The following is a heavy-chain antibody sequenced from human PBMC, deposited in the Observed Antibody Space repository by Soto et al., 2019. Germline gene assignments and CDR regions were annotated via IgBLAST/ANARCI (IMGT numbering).Heavy chain of an antibody. D-gene: IGHD3-22*01. CDR1: GGSFSGYY. CDR2: INHSGST. V-gene: IGHV4-34*01. J-gene: IGHJ5*02. Sequence: QVQLQQWGAGLLKPSETLSLTCAVYGGSFSGYYWSWMRQPPGKGLEWIGEINHSGSTNYNPSLKSRVTISVDTSKNQFSLKLSSVTAADTAVYYCARGSRYYYDSSSRGNWFDPWGQGTLVTVSS. CDR3: ARGSRYYYDSSSRGNWFDP.